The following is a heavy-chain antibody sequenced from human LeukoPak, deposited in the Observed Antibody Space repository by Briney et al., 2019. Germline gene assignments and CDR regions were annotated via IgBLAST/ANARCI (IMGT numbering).Heavy chain of an antibody. J-gene: IGHJ4*02. Sequence: PSETLSLTCTVSGGSFSSSSYYWGWIRQPPGKGLEWIGSIYYSGSTYYNPSLKSRVTISVDTSKNQFSLKLSSVTAADAAVYYCARRAGAYSHSYDYWGQGTLVTVSS. CDR1: GGSFSSSSYY. CDR2: IYYSGST. D-gene: IGHD4/OR15-4a*01. CDR3: ARRAGAYSHSYDY. V-gene: IGHV4-39*07.